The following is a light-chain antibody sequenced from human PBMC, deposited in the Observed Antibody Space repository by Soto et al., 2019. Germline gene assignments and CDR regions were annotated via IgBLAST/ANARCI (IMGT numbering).Light chain of an antibody. Sequence: QSVLTQPPSASGTPGQRVTISCSGSSSNIGCKTVNWYQQLPGTAPKLLIYSNNQRPSGVPDRFSGSKSGTSASLAISGLQSEDEADYYCAAWDDSLNGVVFGGGTQLTVL. CDR1: SSNIGCKT. J-gene: IGLJ2*01. CDR2: SNN. V-gene: IGLV1-44*01. CDR3: AAWDDSLNGVV.